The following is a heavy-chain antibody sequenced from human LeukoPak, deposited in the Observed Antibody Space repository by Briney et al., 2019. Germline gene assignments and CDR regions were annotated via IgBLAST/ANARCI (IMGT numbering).Heavy chain of an antibody. V-gene: IGHV5-51*01. CDR1: GYSFTTYW. Sequence: GESLKISCKGSGYSFTTYWIGWVRQMPGKGLEWMGIIYPGDSDTRYSPSFQGQVTISADKSISTAYLQWSSLKASDTAMYYCARLNARIAMVAAGGYFDYRGQGTLVTVSS. CDR3: ARLNARIAMVAAGGYFDY. CDR2: IYPGDSDT. J-gene: IGHJ4*02. D-gene: IGHD5-18*01.